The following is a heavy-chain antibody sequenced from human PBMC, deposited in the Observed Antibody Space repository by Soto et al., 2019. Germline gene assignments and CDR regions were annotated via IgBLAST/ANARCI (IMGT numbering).Heavy chain of an antibody. Sequence: PGGSLRLSCAASGFTFSSYAMSWVRQAPGKGLEWVSGISGNSASIGYADSVKGRFTISRDNAKNSLYLQMNSLRDEDTALYYCAGIVVDNGDYWGQGTLVTVSS. D-gene: IGHD3-22*01. CDR1: GFTFSSYA. CDR3: AGIVVDNGDY. V-gene: IGHV3-9*01. CDR2: ISGNSASI. J-gene: IGHJ4*02.